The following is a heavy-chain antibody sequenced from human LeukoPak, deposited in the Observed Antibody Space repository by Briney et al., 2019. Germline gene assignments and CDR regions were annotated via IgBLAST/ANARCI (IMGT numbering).Heavy chain of an antibody. Sequence: GGSLRLSCAASGFTFSSYEMNWVRQAPGKGLEWVSYISSSGSTIYYADSVKGRFTISRDNAKNSLYLQMNSLRAEDTAVYYCASHGSGSYYRKHNWFDPWGQGTLVTVSS. CDR2: ISSSGSTI. V-gene: IGHV3-48*03. CDR3: ASHGSGSYYRKHNWFDP. CDR1: GFTFSSYE. D-gene: IGHD3-10*01. J-gene: IGHJ5*02.